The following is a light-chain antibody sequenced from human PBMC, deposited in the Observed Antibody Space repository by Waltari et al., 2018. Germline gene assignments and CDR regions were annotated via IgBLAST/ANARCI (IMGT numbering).Light chain of an antibody. J-gene: IGKJ5*01. Sequence: EIVLTQSPATLSLSPGERATLPCRASQSVSSYLAWYQNKPGQAPRLLIYGASKRATGIPARFSGSGSGTDFTLTISSLEPEDFAVYYCQQRTNWITFGQGTRLEIK. V-gene: IGKV3-11*01. CDR1: QSVSSY. CDR2: GAS. CDR3: QQRTNWIT.